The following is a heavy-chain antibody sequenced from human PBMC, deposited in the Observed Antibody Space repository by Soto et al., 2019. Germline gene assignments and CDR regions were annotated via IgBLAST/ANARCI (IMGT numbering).Heavy chain of an antibody. V-gene: IGHV1-69*12. D-gene: IGHD3-22*01. CDR2: IIPIFGTA. CDR1: GGTFSSYA. Sequence: QVQLVQSGAEVKKPGSSVKVSCKASGGTFSSYAISWVRQVPGQGLEWMGGIIPIFGTANYTQKFQGRVTITADESTSTAYMELSSLRSEDTAVYYCARGEASGSGWAIIDYWGQGTLVTVSS. CDR3: ARGEASGSGWAIIDY. J-gene: IGHJ4*02.